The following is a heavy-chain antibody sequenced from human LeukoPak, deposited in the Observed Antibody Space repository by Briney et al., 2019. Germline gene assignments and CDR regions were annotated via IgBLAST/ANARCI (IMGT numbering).Heavy chain of an antibody. V-gene: IGHV4-38-2*02. CDR3: AKGAVLDSNYDLCFDY. D-gene: IGHD4-11*01. CDR1: GYSISSGYY. Sequence: SETLSLTCTVSGYSISSGYYWGWIRQPPGKGLEWIGSIYHSGSTYYNPSLKSRVTISVDTSKNQFSLRLSSVTAADTAVYYCAKGAVLDSNYDLCFDYWGQGTLVTVSS. CDR2: IYHSGST. J-gene: IGHJ4*02.